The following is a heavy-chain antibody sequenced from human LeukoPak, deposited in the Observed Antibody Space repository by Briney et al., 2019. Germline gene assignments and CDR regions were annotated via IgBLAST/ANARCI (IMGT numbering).Heavy chain of an antibody. CDR3: ARDAPLDNMAWFDP. CDR2: IYTSGST. V-gene: IGHV4-61*02. J-gene: IGHJ5*02. CDR1: GGSISSTSYY. D-gene: IGHD1-14*01. Sequence: SETLSLTCTVSGGSISSTSYYWSWIRQPAGKGLEWIGRIYTSGSTNYNPSLKSRVTMSVDTSKNQFSLKLSSVTAADTAVYYCARDAPLDNMAWFDPWGQGTLVTVSS.